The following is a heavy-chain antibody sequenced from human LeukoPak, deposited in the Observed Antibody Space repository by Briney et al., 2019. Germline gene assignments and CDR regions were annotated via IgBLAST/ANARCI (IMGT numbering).Heavy chain of an antibody. J-gene: IGHJ4*02. Sequence: ASVKVSCKVSGYTFTELAMHWVRQAPGKGLEWLGGFDPDAGQTIYGQKFQGRLTMIEDTSTDTAFMDLSSLRSEDTAVYYCATQVCRGNSCYSSLDFWGQGTLVTVSS. CDR3: ATQVCRGNSCYSSLDF. D-gene: IGHD2-15*01. CDR1: GYTFTELA. V-gene: IGHV1-24*01. CDR2: FDPDAGQT.